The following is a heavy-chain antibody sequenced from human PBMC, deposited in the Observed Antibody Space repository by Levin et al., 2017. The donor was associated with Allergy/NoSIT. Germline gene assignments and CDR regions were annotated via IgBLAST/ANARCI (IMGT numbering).Heavy chain of an antibody. D-gene: IGHD5-12*01. V-gene: IGHV3-48*04. J-gene: IGHJ2*01. CDR3: VRDRGYSSELWYFDL. Sequence: GGSLRLSCAASGFTFSIYSMNWVRQAPGKGLEWVSYIGSGSSTIYYADSVKGRFTVSRDNAKNSLYLQMNSLRADDTAVYYCVRDRGYSSELWYFDLWGRGTLVTVSS. CDR1: GFTFSIYS. CDR2: IGSGSSTI.